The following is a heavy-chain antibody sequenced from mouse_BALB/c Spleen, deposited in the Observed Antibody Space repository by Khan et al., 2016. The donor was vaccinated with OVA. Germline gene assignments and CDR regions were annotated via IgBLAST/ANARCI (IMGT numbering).Heavy chain of an antibody. V-gene: IGHV9-3-1*01. CDR2: INTYTGEP. CDR3: ARPPYFSYSLDH. Sequence: QIQLVQSGPELKKPGETVKISCKASGYSFTNYGMNWVKQSPGKALKWMGWINTYTGEPTYADDFKGRFAFSLETSANTAYLQINILKNEDTATYFCARPPYFSYSLDHWGQGTSVTVSS. J-gene: IGHJ4*01. D-gene: IGHD2-12*01. CDR1: GYSFTNYG.